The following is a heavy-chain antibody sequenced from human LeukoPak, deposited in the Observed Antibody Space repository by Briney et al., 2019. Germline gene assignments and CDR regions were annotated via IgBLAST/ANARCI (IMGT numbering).Heavy chain of an antibody. CDR2: ISGGSSYI. D-gene: IGHD6-19*01. CDR3: ALLAVASDFDY. J-gene: IGHJ4*02. Sequence: PGGSLRLSCAASGFTFSTYIMNWVRQAPGKGLEWVASISGGSSYIYYVDSVKGRFTIPRDNAKNSVYLQMNSLRVEDTGVYYCALLAVASDFDYWGQGALVTVSS. V-gene: IGHV3-21*01. CDR1: GFTFSTYI.